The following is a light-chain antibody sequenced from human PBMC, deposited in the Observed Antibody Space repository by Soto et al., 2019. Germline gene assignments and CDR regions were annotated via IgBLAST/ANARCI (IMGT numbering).Light chain of an antibody. J-gene: IGLJ2*01. Sequence: QSALTQPHSASGSPGQSVTISGTGTSRDVGAHHYVSWYQHHPGKAPKLIIYEVNKRPSGVPDRFSGSKSGNTASLTVSGLQAEDESHFYCCTSLGGSKRLFGGVTQLTVL. CDR2: EVN. CDR3: CTSLGGSKRL. CDR1: SRDVGAHHY. V-gene: IGLV2-8*01.